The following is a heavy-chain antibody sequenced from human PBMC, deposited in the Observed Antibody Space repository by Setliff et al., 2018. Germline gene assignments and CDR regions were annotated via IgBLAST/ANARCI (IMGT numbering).Heavy chain of an antibody. Sequence: GASVKVSCKASGYTFTTYDINWVRQAPGQGLEWMGWMSPNSGNRGYAQKFQGRVTMTRNTSMSTAYMELSSLRSEDTAVYYCAARCSSTSCRYYYGSGSSVPFDYWGQGTLVTVSS. V-gene: IGHV1-8*02. CDR3: AARCSSTSCRYYYGSGSSVPFDY. CDR2: MSPNSGNR. D-gene: IGHD3-10*01. CDR1: GYTFTTYD. J-gene: IGHJ4*02.